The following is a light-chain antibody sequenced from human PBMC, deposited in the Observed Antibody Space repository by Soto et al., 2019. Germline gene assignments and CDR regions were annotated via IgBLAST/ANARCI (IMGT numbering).Light chain of an antibody. Sequence: DIQMTQSPSTLSASVGDRVTITCRASRSVSTSLAWYQKKPGKAPKLLIFDASSLESGVPSRFSGSGSGTELTLTISGLQPDDFATYFCQQYKSYAPTFGQGTRLEIK. J-gene: IGKJ5*01. V-gene: IGKV1-5*01. CDR2: DAS. CDR1: RSVSTS. CDR3: QQYKSYAPT.